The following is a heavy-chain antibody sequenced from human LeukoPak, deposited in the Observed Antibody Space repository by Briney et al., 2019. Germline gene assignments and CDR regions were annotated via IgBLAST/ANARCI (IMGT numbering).Heavy chain of an antibody. CDR3: ARDTVTERYYYYYGMDV. D-gene: IGHD4-11*01. CDR2: ISGSGGST. Sequence: PGGSLRLSCAASVFTFSSYTMSSVRHTPGKGLEWVSAISGSGGSTYYADSVKGRFTISRDNAKNSLYLTMNSLRAEDTAVYYCARDTVTERYYYYYGMDVWGQGTTVTVSS. V-gene: IGHV3-23*01. J-gene: IGHJ6*02. CDR1: VFTFSSYT.